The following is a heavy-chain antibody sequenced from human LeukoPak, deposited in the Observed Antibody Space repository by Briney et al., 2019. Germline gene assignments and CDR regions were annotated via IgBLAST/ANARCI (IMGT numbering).Heavy chain of an antibody. CDR3: ALNPDYFGSGSFDY. D-gene: IGHD3-10*01. CDR1: GFTVSSNY. Sequence: GGSLRLSCAASGFTVSSNYMSWVRQAPGKELEWVSVIYSGGSTYYADSVKGRFTISRDNAKNSLYLQMNSLRAEDTAVYYCALNPDYFGSGSFDYWGQGTLVTVSS. V-gene: IGHV3-53*01. J-gene: IGHJ4*02. CDR2: IYSGGST.